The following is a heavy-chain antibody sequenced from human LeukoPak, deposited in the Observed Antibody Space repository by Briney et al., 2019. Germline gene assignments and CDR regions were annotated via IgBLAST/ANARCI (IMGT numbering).Heavy chain of an antibody. CDR1: GGSISRDY. CDR2: IYTSGST. Sequence: SETLSLTCTVSGGSISRDYWSWIRQPAGKGLEWIGRIYTSGSTNYNPSLKSRVTISVDTSKNQFSLKLSSVTAADTAVYYCARDGDSSSDAFDIWGQGTMVTVSS. V-gene: IGHV4-4*07. CDR3: ARDGDSSSDAFDI. J-gene: IGHJ3*02. D-gene: IGHD6-6*01.